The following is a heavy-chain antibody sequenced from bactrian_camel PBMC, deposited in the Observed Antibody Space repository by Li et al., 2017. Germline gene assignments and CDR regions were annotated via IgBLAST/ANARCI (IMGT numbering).Heavy chain of an antibody. J-gene: IGHJ4*01. CDR1: LNLDSRYC. Sequence: QLVESGGGSVQAGGSLRLSCAMSLNLDSRYCLGWIRQVPGKEREGVAAVYTAGSSTYYVDSVKGRFTISQDNSKNEVYLQMNSLKPEDTAVYTCAAASSTLAPCPNLHLNNYWGQGTQVTV. CDR2: VYTAGSST. D-gene: IGHD1*01. V-gene: IGHV3S25*01. CDR3: AAASSTLAPCPNLHLNNY.